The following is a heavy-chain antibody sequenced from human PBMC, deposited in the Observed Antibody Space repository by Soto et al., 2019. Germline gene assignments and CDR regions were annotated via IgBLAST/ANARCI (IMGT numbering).Heavy chain of an antibody. CDR3: ARGGGGWYFDL. D-gene: IGHD3-16*01. Sequence: QVQLVQSGAEVKKPGSSVKVSCKASGGTFSSYAISWVRQAPGQGLEWMGGIIPIFGTANYAQKFQGRVTFTADESTSTAYRGRSSRSSGDPAVYYWARGGGGWYFDLWGRGTLVTVSS. CDR1: GGTFSSYA. V-gene: IGHV1-69*01. CDR2: IIPIFGTA. J-gene: IGHJ2*01.